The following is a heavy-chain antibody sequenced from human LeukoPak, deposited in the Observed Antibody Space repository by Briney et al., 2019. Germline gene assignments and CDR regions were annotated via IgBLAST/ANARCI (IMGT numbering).Heavy chain of an antibody. CDR2: IIPIFGTA. V-gene: IGHV1-69*01. Sequence: SVKVSCKASGDTFSSYAISWVRQAPGQGLEWMGGIIPIFGTANYAQKFQGRVTITADESTSTAYMELSSLRSEDTAVYYCARDKGIDLPPMGIWGQGTMVTVSS. D-gene: IGHD2-8*01. CDR3: ARDKGIDLPPMGI. CDR1: GDTFSSYA. J-gene: IGHJ3*02.